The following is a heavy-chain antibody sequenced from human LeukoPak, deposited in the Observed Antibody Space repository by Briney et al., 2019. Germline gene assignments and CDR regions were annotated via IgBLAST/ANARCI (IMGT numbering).Heavy chain of an antibody. Sequence: GGSLRLSCAASGFTFSSYEMNWVRQAPGKGLEWVSYISSSGSTIYYADSVKGRFTISRDNAKNSLYLQMNSLRAEDTAVYYCARDLREGVDVGMDVWGQGTTVTVSS. J-gene: IGHJ6*02. CDR3: ARDLREGVDVGMDV. V-gene: IGHV3-48*03. D-gene: IGHD5-24*01. CDR2: ISSSGSTI. CDR1: GFTFSSYE.